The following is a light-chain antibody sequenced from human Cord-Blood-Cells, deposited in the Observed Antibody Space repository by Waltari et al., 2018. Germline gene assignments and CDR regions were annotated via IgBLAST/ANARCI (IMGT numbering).Light chain of an antibody. CDR3: QQSYSTPPWT. CDR1: QSISSY. J-gene: IGKJ1*01. V-gene: IGKV1-39*01. Sequence: DIQITQSPSSLSASVGDRFTITCRASQSISSYLNWYQQKPGKAPKLLIYAASILQSGVPSRFSGSGSGTDFTLTISSLQPEDFATYYCQQSYSTPPWTFGQGTKVEIK. CDR2: AAS.